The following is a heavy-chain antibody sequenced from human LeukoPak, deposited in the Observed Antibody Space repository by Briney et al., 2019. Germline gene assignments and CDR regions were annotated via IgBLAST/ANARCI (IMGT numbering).Heavy chain of an antibody. CDR2: INPNSGGT. Sequence: ASVKVSCKASGYTFTGYYMHWVRQAPGQGLEWMGWINPNSGGTNYAQKFQGRVTMTRDTSISTAYMELSRLRSDDTAVYYCARVRGYSYGTGYYYYYYMDVWGKGTTVTVSS. J-gene: IGHJ6*03. V-gene: IGHV1-2*02. CDR1: GYTFTGYY. D-gene: IGHD5-18*01. CDR3: ARVRGYSYGTGYYYYYYMDV.